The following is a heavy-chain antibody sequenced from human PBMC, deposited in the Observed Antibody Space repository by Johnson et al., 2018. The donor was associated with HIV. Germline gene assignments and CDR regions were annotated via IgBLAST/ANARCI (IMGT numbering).Heavy chain of an antibody. Sequence: VQLVESGGGLVQSGGSLRLSCGASGFTVSSNYMNWVRQAPGKGLEWVSVLFSGGTTNYADSVKGRFTISRDNAQNSPSLLMNSLRPEAPAVYYCASSTLWGYYYGGDAFDIWGQGTMVTVSS. CDR2: LFSGGTT. J-gene: IGHJ3*02. V-gene: IGHV3-66*01. CDR3: ASSTLWGYYYGGDAFDI. D-gene: IGHD3-22*01. CDR1: GFTVSSNY.